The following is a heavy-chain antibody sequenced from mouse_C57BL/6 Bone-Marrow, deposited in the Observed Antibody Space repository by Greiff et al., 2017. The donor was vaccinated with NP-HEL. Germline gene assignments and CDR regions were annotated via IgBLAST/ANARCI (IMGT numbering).Heavy chain of an antibody. Sequence: VQLKQSGPELVKPGASVKMSCKASGYTFTDYNMHWVKQSHGKSLEWIGYINPNNGGTSYNQKFKGKATLTVNKSSSTAYMELRSLTSEDSAVYYCARKGYGRDFDYWGQGTTLTVSS. CDR2: INPNNGGT. J-gene: IGHJ2*01. CDR3: ARKGYGRDFDY. V-gene: IGHV1-22*01. D-gene: IGHD1-1*01. CDR1: GYTFTDYN.